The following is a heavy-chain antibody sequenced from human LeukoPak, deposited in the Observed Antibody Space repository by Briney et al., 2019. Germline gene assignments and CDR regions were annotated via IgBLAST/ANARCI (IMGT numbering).Heavy chain of an antibody. Sequence: PGGSLRLSCAASGFPFRTFAMSWVRQAPGKGLEWVSSIISSGDTTYYVDSVKGRLTISRDNSKNTVYLQMNNLRVEDTAIYYCAKGAGGSYGLYHFDYWGQGTLVTVSS. CDR2: IISSGDTT. J-gene: IGHJ4*02. CDR3: AKGAGGSYGLYHFDY. V-gene: IGHV3-23*01. CDR1: GFPFRTFA. D-gene: IGHD3-10*01.